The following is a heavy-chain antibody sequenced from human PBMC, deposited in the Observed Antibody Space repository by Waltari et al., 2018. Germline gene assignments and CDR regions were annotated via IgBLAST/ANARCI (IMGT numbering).Heavy chain of an antibody. CDR2: IKSDGSDT. D-gene: IGHD3-3*01. Sequence: DVQLVESGGGLVQPGESLRLSCAASGFTFNTLWMHWVREVPGKGLVWVSRIKSDGSDTAYADSVKGRFIISRDNAKNTVSLQMNRLRAEDTGIYYCVRNMDDSPGGPWGQGTLVTVSS. CDR3: VRNMDDSPGGP. J-gene: IGHJ5*02. CDR1: GFTFNTLW. V-gene: IGHV3-74*01.